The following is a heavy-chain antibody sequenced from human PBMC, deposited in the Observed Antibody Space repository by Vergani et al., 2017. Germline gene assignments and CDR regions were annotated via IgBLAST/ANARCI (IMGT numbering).Heavy chain of an antibody. CDR2: INHSGST. V-gene: IGHV4-34*01. CDR1: GGSFSGYY. J-gene: IGHJ5*02. Sequence: QVQLQQWGAGLLKPSETLSLTCAVYGGSFSGYYWSWIRQPPGKGLEWMGEINHSGSTNYNPSLKSRVTISVDTSKNQFSLKLSSVTAADTAVYYCASKSPRYCSSTSCSKNWFDPWGQGTLVTVSS. CDR3: ASKSPRYCSSTSCSKNWFDP. D-gene: IGHD2-2*01.